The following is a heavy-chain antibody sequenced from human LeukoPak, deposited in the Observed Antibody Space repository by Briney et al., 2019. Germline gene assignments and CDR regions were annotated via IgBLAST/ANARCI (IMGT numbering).Heavy chain of an antibody. D-gene: IGHD6-19*01. CDR2: INHSGST. CDR3: ARRPRYSSGWYGGRGGYYYYGMDV. CDR1: GGSFSGYY. Sequence: PSETLSLTCAVYGGSFSGYYWSWIRHPPGKGLEWIGEINHSGSTNYNPSLKSRVTISVDTSKNRFSLKLSSVTAADTAVYYCARRPRYSSGWYGGRGGYYYYGMDVWGQGTTVTVSS. V-gene: IGHV4-34*01. J-gene: IGHJ6*02.